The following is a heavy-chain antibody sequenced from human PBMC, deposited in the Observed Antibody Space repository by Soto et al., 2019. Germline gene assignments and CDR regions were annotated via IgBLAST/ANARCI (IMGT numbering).Heavy chain of an antibody. V-gene: IGHV3-48*02. Sequence: GGSLRLSCAASGFTFSSNSMNWVRQAPGKGLEWISYITSSSSTIYYADSVKGRFTISRDNAKNSLYLQMNSLRDEDTAVYYCARGRVGTAYFDYWGQGAPVTVSS. CDR2: ITSSSSTI. J-gene: IGHJ4*02. D-gene: IGHD7-27*01. CDR1: GFTFSSNS. CDR3: ARGRVGTAYFDY.